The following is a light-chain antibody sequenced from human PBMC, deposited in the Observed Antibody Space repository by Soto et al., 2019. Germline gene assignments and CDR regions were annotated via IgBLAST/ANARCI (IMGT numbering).Light chain of an antibody. Sequence: DIQMTQSPSSLSASLGDRVTITCRASQGINNYLAWYQQRLGKVPKLLISGASSLHSGVPSRFNGSGSGTDFTLTISSLQPEDVATYYCQKYNSAPWTFGQGTKIEIK. CDR1: QGINNY. J-gene: IGKJ1*01. CDR3: QKYNSAPWT. V-gene: IGKV1-27*01. CDR2: GAS.